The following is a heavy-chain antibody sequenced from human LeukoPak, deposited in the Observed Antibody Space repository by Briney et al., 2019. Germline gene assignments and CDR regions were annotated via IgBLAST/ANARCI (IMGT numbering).Heavy chain of an antibody. D-gene: IGHD1-26*01. CDR1: GITVTKAW. CDR3: TKVTYKGSGTDV. Sequence: GGSLRLACGVSGITVTKAWMSWVRQTPGKGLEWLGRIKSVSDGGTTDYAAPVKGRFTISRDDSKNVLYLQMDSLKTEDTALYYCTKVTYKGSGTDVWGQGTSVTVSS. J-gene: IGHJ6*02. CDR2: IKSVSDGGTT. V-gene: IGHV3-15*01.